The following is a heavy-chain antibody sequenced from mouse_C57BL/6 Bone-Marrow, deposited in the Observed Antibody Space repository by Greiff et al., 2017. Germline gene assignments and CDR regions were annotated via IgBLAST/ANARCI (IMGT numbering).Heavy chain of an antibody. CDR2: IRNKANGYTT. CDR1: GFTFTDYY. CDR3: ARSPYSNWDEYYFDY. D-gene: IGHD4-1*01. J-gene: IGHJ2*01. Sequence: EVKVVESGGGLVQPGGSLSLSCAASGFTFTDYYMSWVRQPPGKALEWLGFIRNKANGYTTEYSASVKGRFTISRDNSQCILYLQMNALRAEDSATYYCARSPYSNWDEYYFDYWGQGTTLTVSS. V-gene: IGHV7-3*01.